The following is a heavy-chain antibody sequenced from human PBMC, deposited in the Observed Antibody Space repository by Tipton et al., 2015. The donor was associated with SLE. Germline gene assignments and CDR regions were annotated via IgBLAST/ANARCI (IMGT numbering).Heavy chain of an antibody. CDR1: GFTFSIFA. V-gene: IGHV3-66*01. J-gene: IGHJ4*02. Sequence: SLRLSCAASGFTFSIFAMHWVRQAPGKGLEWVSVIYSDGTTHYADSVKGRFTISRDNFKNTLYLQMNSLRAEDTAFYYCASVYGSGSYQGFDYWGQGTLVTVSS. CDR3: ASVYGSGSYQGFDY. CDR2: IYSDGTT. D-gene: IGHD3-10*01.